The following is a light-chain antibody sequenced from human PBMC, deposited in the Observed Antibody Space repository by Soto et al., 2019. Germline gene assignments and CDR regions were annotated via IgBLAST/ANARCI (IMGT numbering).Light chain of an antibody. V-gene: IGKV1-5*03. CDR2: KAS. CDR1: QRISTW. Sequence: DIQMTQSPSTLSASVGDRVTITCRASQRISTWLAWYQQKPGKAPKLLVYKASTLERGVPSRFSGSGSGTEFTLTISSLQPDDFATYYCHQYNSYSTFGQGTKVEIK. J-gene: IGKJ1*01. CDR3: HQYNSYST.